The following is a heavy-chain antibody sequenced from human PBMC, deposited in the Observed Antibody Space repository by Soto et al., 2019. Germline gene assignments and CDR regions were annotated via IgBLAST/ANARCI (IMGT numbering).Heavy chain of an antibody. CDR1: GFSLSTSGVG. V-gene: IGHV2-5*02. D-gene: IGHD3-10*01. Sequence: QITLKESGPTLVKPTQTLTLTCTFSGFSLSTSGVGVGWIRQPPGKALEWLALIYWDDDKRYSPSLKSRLTITKDTSKNQVVLTMGNMDPVDTATYYCAPTAVWFGELLEGSWFDPWGQGTLVTVSS. CDR2: IYWDDDK. CDR3: APTAVWFGELLEGSWFDP. J-gene: IGHJ5*02.